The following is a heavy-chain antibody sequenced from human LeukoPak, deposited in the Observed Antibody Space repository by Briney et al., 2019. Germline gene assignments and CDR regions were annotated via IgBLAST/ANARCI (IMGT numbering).Heavy chain of an antibody. Sequence: PSETLSLTCAVYGGSFSGYYWSWIRQPPGKGLEWIGEINHSGSTNCNPSLKSRVTISVDTSKNQFSLKLSSVTAADTAVYYCARLYSSARFDPWGQGTLVTVSS. CDR1: GGSFSGYY. CDR3: ARLYSSARFDP. V-gene: IGHV4-34*01. D-gene: IGHD6-19*01. CDR2: INHSGST. J-gene: IGHJ5*02.